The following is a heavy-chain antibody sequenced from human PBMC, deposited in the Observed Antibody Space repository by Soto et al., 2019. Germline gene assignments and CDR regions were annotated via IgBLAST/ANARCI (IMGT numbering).Heavy chain of an antibody. J-gene: IGHJ4*02. CDR1: GDSISSLY. CDR3: AKSIWDTSGWKTDY. Sequence: PSETLSLTCTVSGDSISSLYWSWIRQPPGKGLEWIGYIYYSGSINYNPSLKSRVTISVDPSKNQFSLRLSSVTAADTAVYYCAKSIWDTSGWKTDYWGQGTLVS. V-gene: IGHV4-59*01. D-gene: IGHD6-19*01. CDR2: IYYSGSI.